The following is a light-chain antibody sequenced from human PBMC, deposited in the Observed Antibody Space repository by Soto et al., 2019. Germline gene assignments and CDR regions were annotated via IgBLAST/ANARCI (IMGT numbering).Light chain of an antibody. CDR2: DAS. V-gene: IGKV3-11*01. Sequence: NVFTQSPGTPSLSPGERGTLSCRASQSVSSYLAWYQQKPGKAPRLLIYDASNRATGIPARLSGSGSGTDFTLTIRSLEPEDFAVYYCQQRSNWWTFGQGTKVDIK. CDR1: QSVSSY. J-gene: IGKJ1*01. CDR3: QQRSNWWT.